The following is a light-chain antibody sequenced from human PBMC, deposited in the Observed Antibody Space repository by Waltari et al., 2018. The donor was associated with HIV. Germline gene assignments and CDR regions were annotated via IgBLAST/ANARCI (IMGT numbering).Light chain of an antibody. CDR3: ASYAGRNNLV. J-gene: IGLJ2*01. CDR2: GGY. Sequence: QSALTQPPSASGSPGQSVTISCTGTSRDVGGYNYVSWYKQHPGEAPKVVIFGGYMRPSGVPDRLSGSKSGNTASLTVSGLQAEDEATYYCASYAGRNNLVFGGGTKLTVL. CDR1: SRDVGGYNY. V-gene: IGLV2-8*01.